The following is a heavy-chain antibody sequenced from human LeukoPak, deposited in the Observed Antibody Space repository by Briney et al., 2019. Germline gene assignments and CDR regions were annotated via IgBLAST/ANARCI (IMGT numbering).Heavy chain of an antibody. D-gene: IGHD4-17*01. V-gene: IGHV3-30*04. J-gene: IGHJ6*03. CDR1: GFTFRNYA. CDR3: ARTTTVTTNYYYYYYMDV. Sequence: PGGSLRLSCAASGFTFRNYAIHWVRQAPGKGLEWVAVVSYDGSYKDYADSVKGRFTISRDNSKNTLYLQMNSLRAEDTAVYYCARTTTVTTNYYYYYYMDVWGKGTTVTISS. CDR2: VSYDGSYK.